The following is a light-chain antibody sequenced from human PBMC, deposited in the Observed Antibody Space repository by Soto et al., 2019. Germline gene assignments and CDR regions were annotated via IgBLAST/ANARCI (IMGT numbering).Light chain of an antibody. J-gene: IGKJ3*01. CDR2: DAS. CDR3: QQRSNWPRFT. V-gene: IGKV3-11*01. Sequence: ELVLTQSPATLSLSPGELATLSCRARPSVSGYFAWYQLKPGQAPRLLIYDASTRATGIPARFSGSGSGTDFTLTISSLEHEDFAVYHCQQRSNWPRFTVGPGTKVDI. CDR1: PSVSGY.